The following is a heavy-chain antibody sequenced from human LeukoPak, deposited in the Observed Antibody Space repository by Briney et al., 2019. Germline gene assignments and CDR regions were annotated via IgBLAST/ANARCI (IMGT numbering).Heavy chain of an antibody. CDR2: INHSGST. D-gene: IGHD3-3*01. Sequence: PSEALSLTCAVYGGSFSGYYWSWIRQPPGKGLEWIGEINHSGSTNYNPSLKSRVTISVDTSKNQFSLKLSSVTAADTAVYYCARQPSYYDFWSGYQSNGNWFDPWGQGTLVTVSS. CDR1: GGSFSGYY. V-gene: IGHV4-34*01. CDR3: ARQPSYYDFWSGYQSNGNWFDP. J-gene: IGHJ5*02.